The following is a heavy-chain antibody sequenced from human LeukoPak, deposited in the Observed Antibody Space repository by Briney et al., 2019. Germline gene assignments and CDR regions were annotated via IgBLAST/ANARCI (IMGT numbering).Heavy chain of an antibody. CDR2: IKQDGSET. D-gene: IGHD2-15*01. V-gene: IGHV3-7*01. J-gene: IGHJ4*02. CDR3: GRTNSFSY. Sequence: GGSLTLSCAASGFAFSNYWMNWVRQAPGKGLEWVANIKQDGSETNYVDSVKGRFTIPRDNAKNSLYLQMNSLRAEDTALYCCGRTNSFSYGGRGTLVTVSS. CDR1: GFAFSNYW.